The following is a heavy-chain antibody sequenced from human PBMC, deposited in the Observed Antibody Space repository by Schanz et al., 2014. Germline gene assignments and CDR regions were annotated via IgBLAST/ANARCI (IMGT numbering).Heavy chain of an antibody. J-gene: IGHJ6*02. Sequence: QAQLVESGGGLVKPGGSLRLSCAASGFTFSDYYMTWIRQAPGKGLEWVSDISDSGDSTHYADSVKGRFTISRDNAKNSLFLQMNSLRSDDAAVYYCARAQGVIRLYYGVDVWGQGTTVTVSS. CDR3: ARAQGVIRLYYGVDV. CDR1: GFTFSDYY. D-gene: IGHD3-10*01. CDR2: ISDSGDST. V-gene: IGHV3-11*01.